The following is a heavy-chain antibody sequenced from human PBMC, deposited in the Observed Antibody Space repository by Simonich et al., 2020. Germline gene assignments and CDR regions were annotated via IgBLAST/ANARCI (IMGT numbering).Heavy chain of an antibody. V-gene: IGHV4-39*01. Sequence: QLQLQELGPGLVKPSETLSLTCTVSGGSISSSSYYWGWIRQPPGKGLEWIGSIYYSGSTYYNPSLKSRVTISVDTSKNQFSLKLSSVTAADTAVYYCARHAGFAFDIWGQGTMVTVSS. CDR2: IYYSGST. CDR3: ARHAGFAFDI. CDR1: GGSISSSSYY. J-gene: IGHJ3*02. D-gene: IGHD6-13*01.